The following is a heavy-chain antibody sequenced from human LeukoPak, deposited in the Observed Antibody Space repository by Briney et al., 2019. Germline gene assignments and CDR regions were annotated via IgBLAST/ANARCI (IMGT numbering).Heavy chain of an antibody. Sequence: PRGAPRVSRAASGFSFQFSIMTWGRQAPRKRLGWVSYISSRSSTIYYTDSVKGRFSVSRENATNSLNLQMNSLRAEDTAVYYCARDGDYYGSWIYSYFDYGGQGTLVSVFS. D-gene: IGHD3-10*01. V-gene: IGHV3-48*01. CDR1: GFSFQFSI. CDR2: ISSRSSTI. J-gene: IGHJ4*02. CDR3: ARDGDYYGSWIYSYFDY.